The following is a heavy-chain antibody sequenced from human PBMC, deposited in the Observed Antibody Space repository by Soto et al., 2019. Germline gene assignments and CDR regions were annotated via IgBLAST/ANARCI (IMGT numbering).Heavy chain of an antibody. V-gene: IGHV4-34*01. J-gene: IGHJ6*02. D-gene: IGHD6-13*01. CDR2: IKHSGST. Sequence: LEPLSLTCAFDGGTFSGYYWSWIRQPTGKGLEWIGEIKHSGSTNYNPSLKSRVTISIDTSKNQFSLKLSSVTAADTAVYYCARTPFSGAAEVGGMDVWGQGTTVTVSS. CDR3: ARTPFSGAAEVGGMDV. CDR1: GGTFSGYY.